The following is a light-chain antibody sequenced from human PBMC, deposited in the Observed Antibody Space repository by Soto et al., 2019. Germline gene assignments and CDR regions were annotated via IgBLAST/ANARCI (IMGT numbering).Light chain of an antibody. J-gene: IGKJ1*01. V-gene: IGKV1-6*01. CDR3: LQDYNYPWT. Sequence: IQMTQSPSSLSASVGDRVTITCRASQGISTYLGWYQQKPGTAPKLLIYAASSLQSGVPSRFSGSGSGTDFTLTISSLQSEDFATYYCLQDYNYPWTFGQGTKVDIK. CDR1: QGISTY. CDR2: AAS.